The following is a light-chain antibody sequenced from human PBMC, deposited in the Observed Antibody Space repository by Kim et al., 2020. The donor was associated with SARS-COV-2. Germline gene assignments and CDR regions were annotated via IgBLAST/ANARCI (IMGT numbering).Light chain of an antibody. Sequence: TLSLAPGERATLSCRASQSVGSYLAWYQQKPGQAPRLLIYDASNRATGIPARFSGSGSGTDFTLTISSLEPEDFAVYYCQQRSRTFGQGTKVDIK. CDR1: QSVGSY. J-gene: IGKJ1*01. CDR2: DAS. V-gene: IGKV3-11*01. CDR3: QQRSRT.